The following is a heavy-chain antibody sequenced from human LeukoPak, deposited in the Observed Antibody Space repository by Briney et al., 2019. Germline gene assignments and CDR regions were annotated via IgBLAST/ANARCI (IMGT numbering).Heavy chain of an antibody. Sequence: PSETLSLTCTVSGGSISSYYWSWIRQPAGKGLEWIGRIYTSGSTNHNPSLKSRVTMSVDTSKNQFSLKLSSVTAADTAVYYCARVAVCSGGSCYYFDYWGQGTLVTVSS. CDR1: GGSISSYY. CDR2: IYTSGST. CDR3: ARVAVCSGGSCYYFDY. J-gene: IGHJ4*02. D-gene: IGHD2-15*01. V-gene: IGHV4-4*07.